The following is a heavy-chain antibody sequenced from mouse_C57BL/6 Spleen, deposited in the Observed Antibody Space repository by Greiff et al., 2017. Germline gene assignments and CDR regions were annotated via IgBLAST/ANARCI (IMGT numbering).Heavy chain of an antibody. J-gene: IGHJ4*01. CDR1: GYTFTDYE. CDR3: TTVFAMDY. CDR2: IDPETGGT. V-gene: IGHV1-15*01. Sequence: QVQLQQSGAELVRPGASVTLSCKASGYTFTDYEMHWVKQTPVPGLEWIGAIDPETGGTAYNQKFKGKAILTADKSSSTAYMELRSLTSEDSAVYYCTTVFAMDYWGQGTSVTVSS.